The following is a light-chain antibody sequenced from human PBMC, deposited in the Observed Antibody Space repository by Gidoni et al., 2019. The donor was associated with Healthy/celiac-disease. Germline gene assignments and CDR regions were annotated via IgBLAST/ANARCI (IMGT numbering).Light chain of an antibody. V-gene: IGLV2-14*01. Sequence: QSALTQPASVSGSPGQSITISCTGTSSDVVGYHYVYWAQQHPGKAPKPLIYDLSNRPAGVSHRFSGSKSGHTASLPFSGLQAEDEPDYYCSSYSSSSRVFGGGTKLTVL. J-gene: IGLJ2*01. CDR2: DLS. CDR1: SSDVVGYHY. CDR3: SSYSSSSRV.